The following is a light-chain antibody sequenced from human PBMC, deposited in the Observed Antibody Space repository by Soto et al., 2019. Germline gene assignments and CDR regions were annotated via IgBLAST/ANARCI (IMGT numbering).Light chain of an antibody. V-gene: IGLV2-14*01. J-gene: IGLJ2*01. CDR2: EVS. CDR3: SSYTRSTTLNVL. Sequence: QSALTQPASVSGSHGQSITISCTGTSSDVGGYKYVSWYQQHPGKVPKLFIYEVSNRPSGVSNRFSGSKSGNTASLTIPGLQAEDEAEYYCSSYTRSTTLNVLFGGGTQLTVL. CDR1: SSDVGGYKY.